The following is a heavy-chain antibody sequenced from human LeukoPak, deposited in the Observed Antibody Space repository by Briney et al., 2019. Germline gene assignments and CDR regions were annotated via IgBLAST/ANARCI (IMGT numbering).Heavy chain of an antibody. Sequence: ASVKVSCKASGYTFTSYDINWVRQATGQGLEWMGWMNPNSGNTGYAQKFQGRVTMTRNTSISTAYMVLSSLRSEDTAVYYCARANKIAVAAPDYWGQGTLVTVSS. CDR2: MNPNSGNT. CDR3: ARANKIAVAAPDY. J-gene: IGHJ4*02. CDR1: GYTFTSYD. D-gene: IGHD6-19*01. V-gene: IGHV1-8*01.